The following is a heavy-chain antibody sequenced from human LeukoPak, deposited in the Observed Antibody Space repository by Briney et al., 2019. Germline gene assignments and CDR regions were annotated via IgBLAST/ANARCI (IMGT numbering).Heavy chain of an antibody. CDR3: AGSLSSRGY. J-gene: IGHJ4*02. V-gene: IGHV4-61*02. Sequence: SQTLSLTCTVSGGSISSGSYYWSWIRQPAGKGLEWIGRIYTSGSTNYNPSLKSRVTISVDTSKNQFSLKLSSVTAADTAVYYCAGSLSSRGYWGQGTLVTVSS. CDR1: GGSISSGSYY. D-gene: IGHD6-19*01. CDR2: IYTSGST.